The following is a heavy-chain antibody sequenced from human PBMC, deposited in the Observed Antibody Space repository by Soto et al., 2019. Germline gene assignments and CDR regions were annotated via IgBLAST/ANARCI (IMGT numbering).Heavy chain of an antibody. D-gene: IGHD1-1*01. CDR3: ARGKFMEENYYYYGLDI. CDR2: INGGTGQT. V-gene: IGHV1-3*01. J-gene: IGHJ6*04. Sequence: ASVKVSCKASGYSFSTYAMHWVRQAPGQSLEWMGWINGGTGQTKFSQRFQDRITITRDTSASTAYMELSSLRSEDTAVYYCARGKFMEENYYYYGLDIWGKGTTVTVAS. CDR1: GYSFSTYA.